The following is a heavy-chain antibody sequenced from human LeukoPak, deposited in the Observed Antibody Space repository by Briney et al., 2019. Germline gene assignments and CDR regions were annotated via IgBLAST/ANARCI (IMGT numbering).Heavy chain of an antibody. J-gene: IGHJ4*02. CDR3: AKVPDYGDFIFYY. V-gene: IGHV3-43*02. D-gene: IGHD4-17*01. Sequence: AAVTLRFTCAASGFTFDDYAMHWLPHAQGKGLMGVSLSSGDGTKTYYAGSEKGRVTISRDNSKNSLYLQMNSLRTADTALYYCAKVPDYGDFIFYYRGQGTLVTVCS. CDR2: SSGDGTKT. CDR1: GFTFDDYA.